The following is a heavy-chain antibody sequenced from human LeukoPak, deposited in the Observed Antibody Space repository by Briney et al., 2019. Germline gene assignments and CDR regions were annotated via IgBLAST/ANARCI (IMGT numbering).Heavy chain of an antibody. CDR1: GGSISSYY. CDR2: VYYSGST. CDR3: AGDDFRDGSFDY. J-gene: IGHJ4*02. D-gene: IGHD3-3*01. V-gene: IGHV4-59*01. Sequence: SSETLSLTCTVSGGSISSYYWSWIRQPPGKGLEWIGYVYYSGSTNYNPSLKSRVTISVDTSKNQFSLKMTSVTAADTAVYYCAGDDFRDGSFDYWGQGTLVTVSS.